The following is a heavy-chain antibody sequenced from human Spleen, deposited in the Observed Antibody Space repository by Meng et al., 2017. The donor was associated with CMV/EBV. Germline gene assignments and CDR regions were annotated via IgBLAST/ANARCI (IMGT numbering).Heavy chain of an antibody. CDR1: GFTVSSTY. J-gene: IGHJ6*02. D-gene: IGHD6-13*01. CDR2: IYGGGST. Sequence: GESLKISCAASGFTVSSTYMSWVRQAPEKGLQWVSVIYGGGSTYYADSVKGRFTISRDNYKNTVFLQMNSLRAEDTALYYCAKDLGIQGSYYYDLDVWGQGTTVTVSS. V-gene: IGHV3-66*02. CDR3: AKDLGIQGSYYYDLDV.